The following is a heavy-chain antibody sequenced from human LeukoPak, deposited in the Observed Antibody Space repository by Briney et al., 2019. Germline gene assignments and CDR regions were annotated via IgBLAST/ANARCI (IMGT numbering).Heavy chain of an antibody. CDR1: GYTFSSYY. V-gene: IGHV1-46*01. J-gene: IGHJ3*02. D-gene: IGHD6-19*01. CDR2: IHTSGGST. CDR3: ARVRFSSGWYIAFDM. Sequence: DSMKVSCKASGYTFSSYYVQWVRQAPGQGLEWMGIIHTSGGSTTYAQKFQGRVTMTRDTSTSTVYMELSSLRSEDTAVYYRARVRFSSGWYIAFDMWGQGTMVTVSS.